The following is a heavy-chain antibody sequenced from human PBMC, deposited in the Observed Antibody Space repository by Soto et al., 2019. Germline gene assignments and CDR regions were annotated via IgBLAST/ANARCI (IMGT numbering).Heavy chain of an antibody. D-gene: IGHD3-3*01. CDR1: GFTFSDYW. CDR2: INTDGSKT. J-gene: IGHJ4*03. Sequence: GESLKISCAASGFTFSDYWMYWVRQTPGKGLVLVSHINTDGSKTEYADSVTGRFTISRDNAKNTLYLQMNSLRGEDTAVYYCANVPHFDFWSGYRPHYFDHWGRGILVTVSS. CDR3: ANVPHFDFWSGYRPHYFDH. V-gene: IGHV3-74*03.